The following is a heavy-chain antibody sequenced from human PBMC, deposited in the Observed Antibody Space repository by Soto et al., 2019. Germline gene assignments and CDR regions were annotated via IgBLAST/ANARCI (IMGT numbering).Heavy chain of an antibody. CDR1: GGTFSSYA. J-gene: IGHJ3*02. Sequence: SVKVSCKASGGTFSSYAISWVRQAPGQGLEWMGGIIPIFGTANYAQKFQGRVTITADESTSTAYMELSSLRSDDTAVYYCARAVSLYQGDAFDIWGQGTMVTVSS. V-gene: IGHV1-69*13. CDR2: IIPIFGTA. CDR3: ARAVSLYQGDAFDI.